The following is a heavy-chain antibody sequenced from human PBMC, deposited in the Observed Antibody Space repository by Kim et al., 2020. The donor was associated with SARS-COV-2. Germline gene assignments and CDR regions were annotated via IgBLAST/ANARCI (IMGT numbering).Heavy chain of an antibody. V-gene: IGHV1-69*13. CDR1: GGTFSSYA. CDR2: IIPIFGTA. CDR3: ARDDPTVTKRGHYYYGMDV. J-gene: IGHJ6*02. D-gene: IGHD4-4*01. Sequence: SVKVSCKASGGTFSSYAISWVRQAPGQGLEWMGGIIPIFGTANYAQKFQGRVTITADESTSTAYMELSSLRSEDTAVYYCARDDPTVTKRGHYYYGMDVWGQGTTVTVSS.